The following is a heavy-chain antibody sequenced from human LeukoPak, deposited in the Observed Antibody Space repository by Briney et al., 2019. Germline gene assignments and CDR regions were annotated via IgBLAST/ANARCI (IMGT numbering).Heavy chain of an antibody. Sequence: PGRTLRLSCAASGFTFSSYGTHWVPQAPGKGLEWGAVISYDGRNKHYADAVKGRFTIYRDNSKHTLYLQRNSQRAEDTAVYYCAKATTVTTDQDAFDIWGQGTMVTVSS. J-gene: IGHJ3*02. CDR3: AKATTVTTDQDAFDI. V-gene: IGHV3-30*18. D-gene: IGHD4-17*01. CDR2: ISYDGRNK. CDR1: GFTFSSYG.